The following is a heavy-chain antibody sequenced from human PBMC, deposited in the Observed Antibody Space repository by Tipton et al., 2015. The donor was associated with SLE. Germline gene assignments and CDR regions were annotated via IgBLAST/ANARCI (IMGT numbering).Heavy chain of an antibody. CDR3: ARRHSFWRRPFDY. V-gene: IGHV4-39*07. CDR1: SGSISGDNYY. CDR2: IFHTGST. Sequence: TLSLTCTVSSGSISGDNYYWAWIRQSPAKGLEWIGSIFHTGSTHYNPSLESRVTLSVDTSRNQFSLKVTSVIAADTAVYYCARRHSFWRRPFDYWGQGALVTVSS. D-gene: IGHD3-3*01. J-gene: IGHJ4*02.